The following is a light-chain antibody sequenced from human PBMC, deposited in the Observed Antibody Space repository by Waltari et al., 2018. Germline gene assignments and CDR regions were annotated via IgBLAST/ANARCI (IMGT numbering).Light chain of an antibody. Sequence: EIVMTQSPATLSVSPGERVTLSCWASQSVSSNLAWYQQKPGQGPSLLIYDAYTRAPGIPARFSGSGSGTEFTLTISSLTSEYFAIYYCQQYINWPSFTFGPGTKVDIK. V-gene: IGKV3D-15*01. J-gene: IGKJ3*01. CDR2: DAY. CDR1: QSVSSN. CDR3: QQYINWPSFT.